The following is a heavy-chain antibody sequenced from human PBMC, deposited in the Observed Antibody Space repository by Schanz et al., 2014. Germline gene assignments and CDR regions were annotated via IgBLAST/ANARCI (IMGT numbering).Heavy chain of an antibody. Sequence: QVQLVQSGAEVKKPGSSMKVSCKASGGTFSTYPINWLRQAPGQGLEWMGRIIPSLGLAKYEQKFQDKVTITADKSTFTAYMELSSLKSEDTAVYYCARGPLGTSPWGQGTLVTVSS. D-gene: IGHD5-12*01. V-gene: IGHV1-69*02. CDR3: ARGPLGTSP. J-gene: IGHJ5*02. CDR2: IIPSLGLA. CDR1: GGTFSTYP.